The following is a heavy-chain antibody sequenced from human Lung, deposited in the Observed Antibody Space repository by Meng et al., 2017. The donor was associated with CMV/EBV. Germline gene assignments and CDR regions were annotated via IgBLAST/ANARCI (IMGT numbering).Heavy chain of an antibody. J-gene: IGHJ5*02. CDR1: GFTFSSFE. V-gene: IGHV3-48*03. CDR2: ISSSGTTK. CDR3: SRGGGRFCSGGSCYRAGFDP. Sequence: GESLKISCAASGFTFSSFEMNWVRQAPGKGLDWVSYISSSGTTKYYADSVKGRFTISRDNAKNSLYLQMNSLRAEDTAVYYCSRGGGRFCSGGSCYRAGFDPWGQGTXVTVSS. D-gene: IGHD2-15*01.